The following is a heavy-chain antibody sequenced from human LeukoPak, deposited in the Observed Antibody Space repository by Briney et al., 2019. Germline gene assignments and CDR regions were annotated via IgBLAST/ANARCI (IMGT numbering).Heavy chain of an antibody. Sequence: PSETLSLTCTVSGGSISSSSYYWGWIRQPPGKGLEWIGRIYTSGSTNYNPSLKSRVTISVDTSKNQFSLKLSSVTAADTAVYYCARVHCSSTSCLIDYWGQGTLVTVSS. CDR1: GGSISSSSYY. J-gene: IGHJ4*02. D-gene: IGHD2-2*01. CDR3: ARVHCSSTSCLIDY. V-gene: IGHV4-39*07. CDR2: IYTSGST.